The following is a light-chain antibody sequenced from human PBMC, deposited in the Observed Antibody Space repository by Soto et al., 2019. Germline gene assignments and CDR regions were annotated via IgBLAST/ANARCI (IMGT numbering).Light chain of an antibody. V-gene: IGLV2-8*01. Sequence: QSVLTQPPSASGSPGQSVTISCAGTNSDVGAYDYVSWYQQHPGKAPKLMIYEINKRPSGVPDRFSGSKSGNTASLTVSGLQAEDEADYYCSSFAGSKNFPYVFGTGTKDTVL. CDR2: EIN. CDR3: SSFAGSKNFPYV. J-gene: IGLJ1*01. CDR1: NSDVGAYDY.